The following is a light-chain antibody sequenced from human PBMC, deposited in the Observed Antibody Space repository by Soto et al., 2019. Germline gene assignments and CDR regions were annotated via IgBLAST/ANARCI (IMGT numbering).Light chain of an antibody. CDR3: AAWDATLDGDV. CDR1: SSNLGDNT. Sequence: QPVLTQPPSASGTPGQRVPISCSTSSSNLGDNTVNWYQHVPGTAPKLLIYSYDQRPSGVPDRFSGSRSGTSASLAISGLQSEDEADYYCAAWDATLDGDVFGTGTKLTVL. V-gene: IGLV1-44*01. J-gene: IGLJ1*01. CDR2: SYD.